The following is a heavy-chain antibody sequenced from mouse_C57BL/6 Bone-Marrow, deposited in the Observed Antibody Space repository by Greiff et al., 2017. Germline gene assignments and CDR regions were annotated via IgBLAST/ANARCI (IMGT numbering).Heavy chain of an antibody. J-gene: IGHJ4*01. D-gene: IGHD2-4*01. Sequence: QVQLKVSGPGILQPSQTLSLTCSFSGFSLSTFGMGVGWIRQPSGKGLEWLAHIWWDDDKYYNPALKSRLTISKDTSKNQVFLKIANVDTADTATYYCARMALYYDPYYYAMDYWGQGTSVTVSS. V-gene: IGHV8-8*01. CDR1: GFSLSTFGMG. CDR2: IWWDDDK. CDR3: ARMALYYDPYYYAMDY.